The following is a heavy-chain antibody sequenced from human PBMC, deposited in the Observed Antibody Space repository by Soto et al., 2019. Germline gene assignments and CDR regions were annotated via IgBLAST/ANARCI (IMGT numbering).Heavy chain of an antibody. Sequence: SETLSLTCAVSGGSISSGGYSWRWIRQPPGKGLEWIGYIYHSGSTYYNPSLKSRVTISVDRSKNQFSLKLSSVTAADTAVYYCARVGVVTDAFDIWGQGTMVTVS. V-gene: IGHV4-30-2*01. D-gene: IGHD2-21*02. CDR1: GGSISSGGYS. CDR2: IYHSGST. CDR3: ARVGVVTDAFDI. J-gene: IGHJ3*02.